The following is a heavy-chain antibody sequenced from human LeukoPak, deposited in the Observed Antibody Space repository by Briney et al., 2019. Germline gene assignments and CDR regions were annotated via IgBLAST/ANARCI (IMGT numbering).Heavy chain of an antibody. V-gene: IGHV4-39*01. CDR3: ARHIGRSGFRAGAFDI. CDR1: GGSLSSSSYY. J-gene: IGHJ3*02. D-gene: IGHD3-10*01. CDR2: IYYSGST. Sequence: SETLSLTCTVSGGSLSSSSYYWGWIRQPPGKGLEWVGSIYYSGSTYYNPSLKSRVTISVDTSKNQFSLKLSSVTAADTAVYYCARHIGRSGFRAGAFDIWGQGTMVTVSS.